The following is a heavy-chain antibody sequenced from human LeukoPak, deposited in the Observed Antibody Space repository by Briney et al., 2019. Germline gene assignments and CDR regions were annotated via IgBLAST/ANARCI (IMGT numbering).Heavy chain of an antibody. J-gene: IGHJ6*02. D-gene: IGHD3-10*01. V-gene: IGHV4-34*01. CDR3: ARGRGKITMVRGSLLWGSFDGMDV. CDR2: INHSGST. Sequence: SETLSLTCAVYGGSFSGFYWSWIRQPPGKGLEWIGEINHSGSTNYNPSLKSRVTISVDTSKNQFSLKLSSVTAADTAVYYCARGRGKITMVRGSLLWGSFDGMDVWGQGTTVTVSS. CDR1: GGSFSGFY.